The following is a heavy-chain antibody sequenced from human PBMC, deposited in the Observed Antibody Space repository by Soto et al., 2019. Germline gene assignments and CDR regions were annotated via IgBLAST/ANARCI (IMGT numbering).Heavy chain of an antibody. CDR2: TYYRSKWYN. CDR3: ARSGGGKPGTTRHWFDP. Sequence: PSQTLSLTCAISGDSVSSNSAAWNWIRQSPSRGLEWLGRTYYRSKWYNDYAVSVKSRITINPDTTKNQFSLQLNSVTPEDTAVYYCARSGGGKPGTTRHWFDPWGQGTLVTVSS. D-gene: IGHD1-1*01. J-gene: IGHJ5*02. CDR1: GDSVSSNSAA. V-gene: IGHV6-1*01.